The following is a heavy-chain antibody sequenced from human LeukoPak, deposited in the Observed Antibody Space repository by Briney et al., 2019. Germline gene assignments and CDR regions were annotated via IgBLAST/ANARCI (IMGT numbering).Heavy chain of an antibody. CDR1: GGTFSSYA. CDR3: ARDEDYGIFVNVDY. J-gene: IGHJ4*02. D-gene: IGHD4-17*01. V-gene: IGHV1-69*05. Sequence: ASVKVSCTASGGTFSSYAISWVRQAPGQGLEWMGGIIPIFGTANYAQKLQGRVTMTTDTSTSTAYMELRSLRSDDTAVYYCARDEDYGIFVNVDYWGQGTLVTVSS. CDR2: IIPIFGTA.